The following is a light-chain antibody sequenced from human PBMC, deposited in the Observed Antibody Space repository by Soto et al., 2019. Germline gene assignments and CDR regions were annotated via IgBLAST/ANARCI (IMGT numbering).Light chain of an antibody. CDR3: SSYAASNNFYFV. V-gene: IGLV2-14*01. CDR1: GSDVGGYDY. CDR2: DVT. Sequence: QSVLTQPASVSGSPGQSITISCAGTGSDVGGYDYVSWYQQHPGKAPKLMIYDVTNRPSGVSSRFSGSKSGNTASLTVSGLQAEDEADYYCSSYAASNNFYFVFGGGTKVTVL. J-gene: IGLJ3*02.